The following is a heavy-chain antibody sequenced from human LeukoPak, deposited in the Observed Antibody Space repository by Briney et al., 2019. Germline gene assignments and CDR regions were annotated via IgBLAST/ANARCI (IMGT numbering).Heavy chain of an antibody. CDR2: ISAYNGNT. CDR3: ARSTGTTYYYYYYMDV. D-gene: IGHD1-1*01. CDR1: GYTFTSYG. V-gene: IGHV1-18*01. J-gene: IGHJ6*03. Sequence: ASVKVSCEASGYTFTSYGISWVRQAPGQGLEWMGWISAYNGNTNYAQKLQGRVTMTTDTSTSTAYMELRSLRSDDTAVYYCARSTGTTYYYYYYMDVWGKGTTVTVSS.